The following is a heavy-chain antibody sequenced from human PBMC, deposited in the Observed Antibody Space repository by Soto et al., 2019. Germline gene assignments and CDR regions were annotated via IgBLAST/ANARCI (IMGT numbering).Heavy chain of an antibody. V-gene: IGHV5-10-1*01. D-gene: IGHD2-8*01. Sequence: LKISCKGSGYSFTSYLISWVRQMPGKGLEWMGRIDRSDSYTNYSPSFRGHVTISADKSISTAYLQWSSLKASATALYYCARWVMGVYYLGYWGQGTLVTVSS. CDR1: GYSFTSYL. CDR2: IDRSDSYT. CDR3: ARWVMGVYYLGY. J-gene: IGHJ4*02.